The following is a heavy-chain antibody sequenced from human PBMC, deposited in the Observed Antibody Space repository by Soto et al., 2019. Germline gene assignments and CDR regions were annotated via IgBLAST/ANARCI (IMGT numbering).Heavy chain of an antibody. CDR1: GGSISSGDYY. CDR3: ASWWFGELFDN. D-gene: IGHD3-10*01. Sequence: QVQLQESGPGLVKPSQTLSLTCTVSGGSISSGDYYWSWIRQPPGKGLEWIGYIYYSGSTYYNPSLKCRVTISVDTCKTQFSLQLSSVTAADTAVYYCASWWFGELFDNWGQGTLVTVSS. V-gene: IGHV4-30-4*01. CDR2: IYYSGST. J-gene: IGHJ4*02.